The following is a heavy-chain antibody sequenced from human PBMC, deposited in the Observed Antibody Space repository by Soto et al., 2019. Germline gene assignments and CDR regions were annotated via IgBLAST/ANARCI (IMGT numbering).Heavy chain of an antibody. V-gene: IGHV3-48*01. D-gene: IGHD3-9*01. J-gene: IGHJ6*01. CDR1: GFTLSTSA. CDR2: INTDGDVR. Sequence: GGSLRLSCKVSGFTLSTSAMNWVRQAPGKGLEWVSYINTDGDVRHYADSVKGRFTVSRDNAKNLVYLQMNNVGADDTAVYFCTRRDVFDLWGQGETVTVSS. CDR3: TRRDVFDL.